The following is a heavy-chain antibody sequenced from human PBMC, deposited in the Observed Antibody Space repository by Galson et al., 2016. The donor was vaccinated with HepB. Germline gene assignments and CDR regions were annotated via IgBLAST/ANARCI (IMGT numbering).Heavy chain of an antibody. D-gene: IGHD3-10*01. V-gene: IGHV1-8*01. CDR2: MNPNSDNT. Sequence: SVKVSCKASGYTFTSYEINWVRQATGQGLEWMGWMNPNSDNTGYAQKFQGRVTMTRNTSISTAYMELSSLRSEDTAVYYCARTLPMVQGVELLYWGQGTLVTVSS. J-gene: IGHJ4*02. CDR1: GYTFTSYE. CDR3: ARTLPMVQGVELLY.